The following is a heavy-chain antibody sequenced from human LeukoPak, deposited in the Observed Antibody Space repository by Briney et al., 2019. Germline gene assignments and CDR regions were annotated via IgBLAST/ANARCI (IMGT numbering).Heavy chain of an antibody. V-gene: IGHV1-18*01. Sequence: ASVKVSCKASGYTFTNYGITWVRQAPGQGLEWMGWISNHNGNTNYAQEFQGRVTLTIDTSAATSNMELWNLRSDDTAVYYCARHYLGSGSEDYWGQGTLVTVSS. D-gene: IGHD3-10*01. CDR2: ISNHNGNT. CDR3: ARHYLGSGSEDY. CDR1: GYTFTNYG. J-gene: IGHJ4*02.